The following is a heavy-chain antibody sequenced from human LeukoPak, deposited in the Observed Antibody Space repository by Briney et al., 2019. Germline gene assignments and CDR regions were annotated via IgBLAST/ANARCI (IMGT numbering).Heavy chain of an antibody. CDR2: ISGSGGST. D-gene: IGHD3-10*01. V-gene: IGHV3-23*01. J-gene: IGHJ5*02. CDR3: AKHSEITMVRWNWFDP. CDR1: GFTFSSYA. Sequence: AGGSLRLSCAASGFTFSSYAMSWVCQAPGKGLEWVSAISGSGGSTYYADSVKGRFTISRDNSKNTLYVQMNSLRAEDTAVYYCAKHSEITMVRWNWFDPWGQGTMVTVSS.